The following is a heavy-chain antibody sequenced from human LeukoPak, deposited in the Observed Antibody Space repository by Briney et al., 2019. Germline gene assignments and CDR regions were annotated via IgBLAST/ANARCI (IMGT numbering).Heavy chain of an antibody. D-gene: IGHD2-2*01. CDR3: AGGRTDIVVVPATLRNYYFDY. Sequence: SVKVSCKASGGTFSSYDISWVRQAPGRGLEWMGGIMPMFGKTNYAQKFQGRVTTTADKATSTAYMELSSLRSEDTAVYYCAGGRTDIVVVPATLRNYYFDYWGQGTLVTVSS. CDR2: IMPMFGKT. CDR1: GGTFSSYD. J-gene: IGHJ4*02. V-gene: IGHV1-69*06.